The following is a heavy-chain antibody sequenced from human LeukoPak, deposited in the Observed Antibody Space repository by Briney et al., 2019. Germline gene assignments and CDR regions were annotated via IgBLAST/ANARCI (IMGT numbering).Heavy chain of an antibody. V-gene: IGHV3-30-3*01. Sequence: GGSLRLSCAASGFAFSSYAMHWVRQAPGKGLEWVAVISYDGSNKYYADSVKGRFTISRDNSKNTLYLQMNSLRAEDTAVYYCANGYSDSSGYYPTPYYFDYWGQGTLVTVSS. CDR2: ISYDGSNK. CDR1: GFAFSSYA. D-gene: IGHD3-22*01. CDR3: ANGYSDSSGYYPTPYYFDY. J-gene: IGHJ4*02.